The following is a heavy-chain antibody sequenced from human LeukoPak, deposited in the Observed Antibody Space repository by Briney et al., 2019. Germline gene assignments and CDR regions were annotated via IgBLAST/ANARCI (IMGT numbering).Heavy chain of an antibody. V-gene: IGHV3-7*03. J-gene: IGHJ4*02. CDR3: AKEVDCPSDCLFFHS. CDR2: IKQDGSEK. CDR1: GFTFSNYW. D-gene: IGHD2-21*02. Sequence: GGSLRLSCVASGFTFSNYWMSWVRQAPGKGLEWVANIKQDGSEKYYVDSVKGRFTISRDNSRNSVFLQMNSLRPEDTALYHCAKEVDCPSDCLFFHSWGQGTLVTVSS.